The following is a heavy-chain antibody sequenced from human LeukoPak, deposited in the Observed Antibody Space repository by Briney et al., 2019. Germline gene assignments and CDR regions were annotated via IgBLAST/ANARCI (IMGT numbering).Heavy chain of an antibody. V-gene: IGHV3-33*01. CDR2: IWYDGSNK. CDR1: GFTFSSYG. Sequence: GGSLRLSCAASGFTFSSYGVHWVRQAPGKGLEWVAVIWYDGSNKYYADSVKGRFTISRDNSKNTLYLQMNSLRAEDTAVYYCARDLQFLEWLFDYWGQGTLVTVSS. D-gene: IGHD3-3*01. J-gene: IGHJ4*02. CDR3: ARDLQFLEWLFDY.